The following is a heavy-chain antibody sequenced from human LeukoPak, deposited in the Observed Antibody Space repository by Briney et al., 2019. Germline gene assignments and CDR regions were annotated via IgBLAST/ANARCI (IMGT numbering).Heavy chain of an antibody. CDR1: GFNFNMFA. Sequence: GGSLRLSCTGSGFNFNMFAMNWVRQAPGKGLGWVSYISSSGSTIYYADSVKGRFTISRDNAKNSLYLQMNSLRAEDTAVYYCARAPHYDSSGYPGLFAFDIWGQGTMVTVSS. J-gene: IGHJ3*02. D-gene: IGHD3-22*01. CDR3: ARAPHYDSSGYPGLFAFDI. V-gene: IGHV3-48*03. CDR2: ISSSGSTI.